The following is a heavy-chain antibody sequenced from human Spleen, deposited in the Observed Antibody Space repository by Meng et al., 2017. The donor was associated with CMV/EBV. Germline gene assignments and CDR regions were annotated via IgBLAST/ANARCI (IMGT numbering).Heavy chain of an antibody. V-gene: IGHV3-15*01. Sequence: FTFYDAWMSWVRQAPGKGLEWIGRIRGNVEGGRTEYAAPMKGRFTISRDDSRNTVYLEINGLKIEDTAIYYCTREDTVDRNFYWFDPWGQGSLVTVSS. CDR1: FTFYDAW. D-gene: IGHD1-14*01. CDR3: TREDTVDRNFYWFDP. CDR2: IRGNVEGGRT. J-gene: IGHJ5*02.